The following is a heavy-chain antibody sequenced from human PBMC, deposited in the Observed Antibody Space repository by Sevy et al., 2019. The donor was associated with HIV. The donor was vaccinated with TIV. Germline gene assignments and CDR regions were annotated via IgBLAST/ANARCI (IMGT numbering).Heavy chain of an antibody. CDR3: ARGVTSIVATINYYYYGMDV. J-gene: IGHJ6*02. CDR2: IYTSGST. CDR1: GGSISSYY. V-gene: IGHV4-4*07. D-gene: IGHD5-12*01. Sequence: SETLSLTCTVSGGSISSYYWSWIRQPAGKGLEWIGRIYTSGSTNYNPSLKSRVTMSVDTSKNQFSLKLSSLTAADTAVYYCARGVTSIVATINYYYYGMDVWGQGTTVTVSS.